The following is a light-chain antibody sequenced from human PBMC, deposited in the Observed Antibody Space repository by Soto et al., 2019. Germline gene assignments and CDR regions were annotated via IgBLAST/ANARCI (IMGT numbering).Light chain of an antibody. Sequence: EIVMTQSPATLAVSPGERATLSCRASQSVSSNLAWYQQKPGQAPMLLIYGASTRATGIPARFSGSGSGTEFTLTISSLQSGDFAIYYCQQRSNWPMSTFGQGTRLEIK. J-gene: IGKJ5*01. V-gene: IGKV3-15*01. CDR2: GAS. CDR3: QQRSNWPMST. CDR1: QSVSSN.